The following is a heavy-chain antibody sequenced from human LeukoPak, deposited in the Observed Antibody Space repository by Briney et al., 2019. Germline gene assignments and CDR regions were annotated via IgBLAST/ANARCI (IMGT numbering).Heavy chain of an antibody. CDR1: GGSFSGYY. Sequence: SETLSLTCAVYGGSFSGYYWSWIRQPPGKGLEWIGEINHSGSTNYNPSLKSRVTISVDKSKNQFSLKLSSVTAADTAVYYCARGEARTLTRPESNDYWGQGTLVTVSS. V-gene: IGHV4-34*01. CDR3: ARGEARTLTRPESNDY. D-gene: IGHD1-14*01. CDR2: INHSGST. J-gene: IGHJ4*02.